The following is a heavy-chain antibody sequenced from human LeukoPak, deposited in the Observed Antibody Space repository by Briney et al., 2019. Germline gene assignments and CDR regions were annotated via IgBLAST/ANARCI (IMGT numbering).Heavy chain of an antibody. V-gene: IGHV1-8*03. CDR2: MNPNSGNT. Sequence: ASVKVSCKASGYTFTSYDINWVRQATGQGLEWMGWMNPNSGNTGYAQKFQGRVTITRNTSISTAYMELSSLRSEDTAVYYCARIGAWLDAFDIWGQGTMVTVSS. D-gene: IGHD3-16*01. J-gene: IGHJ3*02. CDR1: GYTFTSYD. CDR3: ARIGAWLDAFDI.